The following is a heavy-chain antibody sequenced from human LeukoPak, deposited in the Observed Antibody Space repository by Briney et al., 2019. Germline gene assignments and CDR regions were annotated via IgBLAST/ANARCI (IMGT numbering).Heavy chain of an antibody. CDR2: IHYSGST. CDR1: GGSISGYY. V-gene: IGHV4-59*08. D-gene: IGHD3-22*01. CDR3: ARHPPPHYYDSSGFFDS. J-gene: IGHJ4*02. Sequence: SETLSLTCSVSGGSISGYYWSWVRQPPGKALEWIGHIHYSGSTNYKPSLKSRVTVSVYPSKNPLSLSLFSVTASDTAVYYCARHPPPHYYDSSGFFDSWGQGILVTVSS.